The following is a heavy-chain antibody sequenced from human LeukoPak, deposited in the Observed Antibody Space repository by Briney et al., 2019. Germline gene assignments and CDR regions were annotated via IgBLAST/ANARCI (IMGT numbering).Heavy chain of an antibody. CDR3: ARGLPIDRGSYYGGYYYYYMDV. Sequence: GASVKVSCKASGHTFTSYVMNWVRQAPGQGLEGMGWISAYNGNTNYAQKLQGRVTMTTDTSTSTAYMELRSLRSDDTAVYYCARGLPIDRGSYYGGYYYYYMDVWGKGTTVTVSS. D-gene: IGHD1-26*01. CDR1: GHTFTSYV. J-gene: IGHJ6*03. CDR2: ISAYNGNT. V-gene: IGHV1-18*01.